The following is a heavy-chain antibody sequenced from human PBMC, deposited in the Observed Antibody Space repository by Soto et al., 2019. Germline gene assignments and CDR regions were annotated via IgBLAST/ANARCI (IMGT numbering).Heavy chain of an antibody. V-gene: IGHV4-30-4*01. D-gene: IGHD2-2*01. J-gene: IGHJ6*02. CDR1: GGSISSGDYY. CDR2: IYYSGST. CDR3: ARDQLVPAATYYYYYGMDV. Sequence: QVQLQESGPGLVKPSQTLSLTCTVSGGSISSGDYYWSWIRQPPGKGLEWIGYIYYSGSTYYNPSLKSRVTIPVDTSKNQFSLKLSSVTAADTDVYYCARDQLVPAATYYYYYGMDVWGQGTTVTVSS.